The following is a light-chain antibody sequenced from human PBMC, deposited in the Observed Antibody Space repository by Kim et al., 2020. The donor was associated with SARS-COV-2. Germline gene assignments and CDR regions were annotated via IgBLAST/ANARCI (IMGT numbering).Light chain of an antibody. CDR2: WAS. V-gene: IGKV4-1*01. Sequence: ATINCKSSQSLLYTSNNKNYLAWYQQKPGQSPKLLIYWASTRESGVPDRFSGSGSGTDFTLTISSLQAEDVALYYCQQFYSTPPTFGQGTKVDIK. J-gene: IGKJ1*01. CDR1: QSLLYTSNNKNY. CDR3: QQFYSTPPT.